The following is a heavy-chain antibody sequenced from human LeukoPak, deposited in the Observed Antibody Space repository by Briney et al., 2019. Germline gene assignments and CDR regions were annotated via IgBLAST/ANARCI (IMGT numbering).Heavy chain of an antibody. V-gene: IGHV3-21*01. D-gene: IGHD6-13*01. CDR3: ARERGSSSWMTFDY. CDR2: ISSSSSYI. CDR1: GFTFSSYS. J-gene: IGHJ4*02. Sequence: GGSLRLSCAPSGFTFSSYSMNWVRQAPGKGREWVSSISSSSSYIYYADSVKGRFTISRDNAKNSLYLQMNSLRAEDTAVYYCARERGSSSWMTFDYWGQGTLVTVSS.